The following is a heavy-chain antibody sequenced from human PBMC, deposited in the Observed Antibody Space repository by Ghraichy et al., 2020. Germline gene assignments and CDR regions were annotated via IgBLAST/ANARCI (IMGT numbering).Heavy chain of an antibody. CDR1: GFTFSNFA. D-gene: IGHD1-26*01. J-gene: IGHJ4*02. Sequence: GGSLRLSCAASGFTFSNFAMSWVRQAPGKGLEWVSAISGGGGSPSYADSVKGRFTISRDTSKNTLYLHMNSLRAEDTAVYYCVKDTFYSGSYFRFEYWGQGTLVTVSS. CDR2: ISGGGGSP. CDR3: VKDTFYSGSYFRFEY. V-gene: IGHV3-23*01.